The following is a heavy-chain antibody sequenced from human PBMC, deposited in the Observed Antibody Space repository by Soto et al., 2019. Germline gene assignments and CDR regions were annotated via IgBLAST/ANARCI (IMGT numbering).Heavy chain of an antibody. J-gene: IGHJ4*02. D-gene: IGHD1-1*01. CDR2: TYYRSKWYN. CDR3: ARSVGYKWNDNFDY. CDR1: GDSVSTNNAA. V-gene: IGHV6-1*01. Sequence: SQTLSLTCAISGDSVSTNNAAWNWIRQSPSRGLEWLGRTYYRSKWYNDYAVSVKSRITINPETSKNQFSLLLNSVTAEDTAVYYCARSVGYKWNDNFDYWGQGTLVTVSS.